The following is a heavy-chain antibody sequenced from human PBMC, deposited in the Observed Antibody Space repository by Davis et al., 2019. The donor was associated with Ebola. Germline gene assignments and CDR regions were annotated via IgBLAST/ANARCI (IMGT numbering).Heavy chain of an antibody. V-gene: IGHV4-34*01. CDR1: GGSFSGYY. CDR2: INHSGST. J-gene: IGHJ4*02. D-gene: IGHD2-21*01. Sequence: MPSETLSLTCAVYGGSFSGYYWSWIRQPPGKGLEWIGEINHSGSTNYNPSLKSRVTISVDTSKNQFSLKLSSVTAADTAVYYCARLPTSCGGDCYYLDYWGQGTLVTVSS. CDR3: ARLPTSCGGDCYYLDY.